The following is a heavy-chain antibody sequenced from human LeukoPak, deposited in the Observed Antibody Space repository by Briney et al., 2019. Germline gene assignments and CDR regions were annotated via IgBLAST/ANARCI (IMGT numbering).Heavy chain of an antibody. V-gene: IGHV3-7*01. D-gene: IGHD3-3*01. Sequence: GGSLRLPCAASGLTFNIYWMSWVRQAPGKGLEWVANIKPDGSAVYYLDSVKGRFTISRDNAQNSVFLQMNTLRVEDTAVYYCAGDRAQYYDDSFDIWGQGTMVTVSS. CDR2: IKPDGSAV. J-gene: IGHJ3*02. CDR1: GLTFNIYW. CDR3: AGDRAQYYDDSFDI.